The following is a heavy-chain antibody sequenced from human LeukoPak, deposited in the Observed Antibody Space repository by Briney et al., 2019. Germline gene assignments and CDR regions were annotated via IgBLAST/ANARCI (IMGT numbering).Heavy chain of an antibody. J-gene: IGHJ4*02. Sequence: GGSLRLSCAASGFTFSSYWMSWVRQAPGKGLEWVANIKQDGSEKYYVDSVKGRFTISRDNSKNTLYLQMNSLRAEDTAVFYCARAPYASVSYPGYWGQGTLVTVSS. CDR3: ARAPYASVSYPGY. D-gene: IGHD3-10*01. CDR2: IKQDGSEK. CDR1: GFTFSSYW. V-gene: IGHV3-7*01.